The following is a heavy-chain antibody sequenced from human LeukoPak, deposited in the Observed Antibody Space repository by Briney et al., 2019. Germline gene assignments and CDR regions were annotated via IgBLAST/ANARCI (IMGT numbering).Heavy chain of an antibody. J-gene: IGHJ4*02. V-gene: IGHV4-34*01. CDR1: GGSFSTYS. D-gene: IGHD6-13*01. CDR3: ARFSVAAAGNFDY. Sequence: PSETLSLTCAVYGGSFSTYSWSWIRQPPGKGLEWIGEINHSGSTNYNPSLKSRVTISVDTSKNQFSLKLTSMTAADTAVYYCARFSVAAAGNFDYWGQGTLVTVSS. CDR2: INHSGST.